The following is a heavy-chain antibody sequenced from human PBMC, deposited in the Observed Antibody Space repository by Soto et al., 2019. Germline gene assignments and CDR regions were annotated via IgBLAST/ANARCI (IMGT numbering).Heavy chain of an antibody. Sequence: SETRSLTCTVSGGSTTSDYWSWLRQPPGKGLEWLGYIFHSLGAKYNPSLGSRGTISLDTSKNQLSLSLRSVTAADTAIYFCVRDLNGSGDYWSQGTLVTVSS. D-gene: IGHD3-10*01. V-gene: IGHV4-59*01. J-gene: IGHJ4*02. CDR2: IFHSLGA. CDR3: VRDLNGSGDY. CDR1: GGSTTSDY.